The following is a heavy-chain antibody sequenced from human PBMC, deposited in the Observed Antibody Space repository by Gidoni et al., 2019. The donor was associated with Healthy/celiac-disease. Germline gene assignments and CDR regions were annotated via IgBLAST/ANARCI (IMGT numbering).Heavy chain of an antibody. CDR2: IYSGGST. Sequence: EVQLVASGGGLVQPGGSLRLSCAASGFPVSSNYMRWVRQAPGEGLEWGSVIYSGGSTYYADSVKGRFTISRDNSKNTLYLQMNSLRAEDTAVYYCARDSGEYSGYDTPSWFDYWGQGTLVTVSS. V-gene: IGHV3-66*01. CDR1: GFPVSSNY. D-gene: IGHD5-12*01. J-gene: IGHJ4*02. CDR3: ARDSGEYSGYDTPSWFDY.